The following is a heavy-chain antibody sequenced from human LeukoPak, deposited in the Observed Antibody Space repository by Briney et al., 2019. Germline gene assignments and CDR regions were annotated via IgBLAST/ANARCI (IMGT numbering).Heavy chain of an antibody. Sequence: HPGGSLRLSCAASGFTFSSYAMSWVRQAPGKGLEWVSAISGSGGSAYYADSVKGRFTISRDNSKNTLYLQMNSLRAEDTAVYYCAMVGKPYSRYTQVGFDYWGQGTLVTVSS. J-gene: IGHJ4*02. D-gene: IGHD6-13*01. V-gene: IGHV3-23*01. CDR1: GFTFSSYA. CDR2: ISGSGGSA. CDR3: AMVGKPYSRYTQVGFDY.